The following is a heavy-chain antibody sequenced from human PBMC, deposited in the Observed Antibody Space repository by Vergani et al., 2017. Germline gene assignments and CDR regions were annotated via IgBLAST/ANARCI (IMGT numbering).Heavy chain of an antibody. CDR2: IYHSGST. Sequence: QVQLQESGPGLVKPSETLSLTCAVSGYSISSGYYWGWIRQPPGKGLEWIGCIYHSGSTYYNPSLKSRVTISVDTSKNQFSLKLSSVTAADTAVYYCANGPLSIGGWYGSFDYWGQGTLVTVSS. V-gene: IGHV4-38-2*01. J-gene: IGHJ4*02. CDR3: ANGPLSIGGWYGSFDY. D-gene: IGHD6-19*01. CDR1: GYSISSGYY.